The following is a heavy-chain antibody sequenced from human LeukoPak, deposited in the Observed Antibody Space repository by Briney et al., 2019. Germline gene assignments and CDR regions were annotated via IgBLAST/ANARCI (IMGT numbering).Heavy chain of an antibody. D-gene: IGHD6-19*01. V-gene: IGHV3-33*08. CDR3: AREVSSGWYYFDY. CDR1: GFTFSSYG. J-gene: IGHJ4*02. Sequence: GGSLRLSCAASGFTFSSYGMHWVRQAPGKGLEWVAVIWYDGSNKYYADSVKGRFTISRDNSKNTLYLQMNSLRAEDTAVYYRAREVSSGWYYFDYWGQGTLVTVSS. CDR2: IWYDGSNK.